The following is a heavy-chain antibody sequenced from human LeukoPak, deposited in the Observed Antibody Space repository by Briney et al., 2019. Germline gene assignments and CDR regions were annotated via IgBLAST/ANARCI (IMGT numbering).Heavy chain of an antibody. CDR1: GYTFTSYG. V-gene: IGHV1-18*01. CDR2: ISAYNGNT. Sequence: ASVKVSCRASGYTFTSYGISSVRQAPGQGLEWMGWISAYNGNTNYAQKLQGRVTMTTDTSTSTAYMELRSLRSDDTAVYYCARVGYRNDLGSLDVWGQGTTVTVSS. J-gene: IGHJ6*02. D-gene: IGHD5-18*01. CDR3: ARVGYRNDLGSLDV.